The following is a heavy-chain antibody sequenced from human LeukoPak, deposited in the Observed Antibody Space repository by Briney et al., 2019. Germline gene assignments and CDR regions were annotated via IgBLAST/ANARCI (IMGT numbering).Heavy chain of an antibody. Sequence: GGSLRLSCAASGFTFSDYYMSWIRQAPGKGLEWVANIKQDESDSFYVDSVKGRFTISRDNADNSLYLQMNSLRAEDTAVYYCARDRRPSIYRGLDSWGQGTVVTVSS. D-gene: IGHD5/OR15-5a*01. CDR1: GFTFSDYY. V-gene: IGHV3-7*01. CDR3: ARDRRPSIYRGLDS. CDR2: IKQDESDS. J-gene: IGHJ4*02.